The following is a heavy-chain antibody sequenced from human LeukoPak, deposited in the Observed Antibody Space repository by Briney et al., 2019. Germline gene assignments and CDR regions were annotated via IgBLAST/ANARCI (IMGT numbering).Heavy chain of an antibody. V-gene: IGHV3-21*04. CDR2: ISSDSNYI. CDR3: ARGEVVAATKYYYYGMDV. D-gene: IGHD2-15*01. CDR1: GFTFTTYS. J-gene: IGHJ6*02. Sequence: GGSLRLSCAASGFTFTTYSMTWVRQAPGKGLEWVSSISSDSNYIYYADSLKGRFTISRDNAKNSLYLQMISLRAEDTAVYYCARGEVVAATKYYYYGMDVWGQGTTVTVSS.